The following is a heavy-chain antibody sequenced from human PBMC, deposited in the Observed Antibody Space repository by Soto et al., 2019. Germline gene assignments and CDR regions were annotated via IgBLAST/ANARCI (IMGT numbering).Heavy chain of an antibody. V-gene: IGHV4-30-4*01. Sequence: SETLSLTCTVSGGSLSRGDYYLSWIRQPPGKGLEWIGYIYYSGSTYYNPSLKSRVTISVDTSKNQFSLKLSSVTAADTAVYYCASYLLRYFDWANYFDYWGQGTLVTVSS. CDR2: IYYSGST. D-gene: IGHD3-9*01. CDR3: ASYLLRYFDWANYFDY. J-gene: IGHJ4*02. CDR1: GGSLSRGDYY.